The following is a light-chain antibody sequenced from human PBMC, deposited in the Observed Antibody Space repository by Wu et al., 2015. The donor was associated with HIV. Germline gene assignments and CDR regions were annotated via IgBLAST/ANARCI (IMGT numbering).Light chain of an antibody. CDR3: QQRSDWLLT. CDR2: DAS. CDR1: QSVSRF. J-gene: IGKJ4*01. Sequence: EIVLTQSPATLSLSPGERAIVSCRASQSVSRFLAWYQQKPGQAPRLLIYDASNRAPGIPARFSGSGSGTDFTLTISRLEPEDFAVYYCQQRSDWLLTFGGGTKVQIK. V-gene: IGKV3-11*01.